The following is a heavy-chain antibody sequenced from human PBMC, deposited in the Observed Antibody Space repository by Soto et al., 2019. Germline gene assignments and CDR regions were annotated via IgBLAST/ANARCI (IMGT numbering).Heavy chain of an antibody. CDR1: GFTFRRVS. V-gene: IGHV3-21*01. J-gene: IGHJ4*02. CDR3: ARVAY. Sequence: GGPLRLSCAASGFTFRRVSWNWVRQVPGKGLEWVASISSGSSDTWYADSVKGRFIISRPNAQNSLFLQMNTLRPEDTAMYYCARVAYWGPGTQVPVSS. CDR2: ISSGSSDT.